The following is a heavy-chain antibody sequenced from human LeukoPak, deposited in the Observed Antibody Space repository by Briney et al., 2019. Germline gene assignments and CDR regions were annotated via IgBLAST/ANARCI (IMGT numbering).Heavy chain of an antibody. CDR3: ARGGYYDSSGYLDY. V-gene: IGHV3-48*02. J-gene: IGHJ4*02. Sequence: GGSLGLSCAASGFTFSSYSMNWVRQAPGKGLEWVSYISSSSSTIYYADSVKGRFTISRDNAKNSLYLQMNSLRDEDTAVYYCARGGYYDSSGYLDYWGPGTLVTVSS. D-gene: IGHD3-22*01. CDR2: ISSSSSTI. CDR1: GFTFSSYS.